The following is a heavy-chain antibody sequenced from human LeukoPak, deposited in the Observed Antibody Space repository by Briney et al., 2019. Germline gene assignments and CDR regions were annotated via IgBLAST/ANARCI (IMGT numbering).Heavy chain of an antibody. CDR2: IKQDGSEK. CDR1: GFTFSSYW. Sequence: GGSLRLSCAASGFTFSSYWMSWVRQAPGKGLEWVANIKQDGSEKYYVDSVKGRFTISRDNAKNSLYLQMNSLRAEDTAVYYCARELPYYDSSGYYPYFDYWGQGTLVTVSS. J-gene: IGHJ4*02. D-gene: IGHD3-22*01. V-gene: IGHV3-7*01. CDR3: ARELPYYDSSGYYPYFDY.